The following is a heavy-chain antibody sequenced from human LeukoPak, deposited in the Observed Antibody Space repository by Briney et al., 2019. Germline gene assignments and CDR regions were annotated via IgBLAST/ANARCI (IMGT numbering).Heavy chain of an antibody. J-gene: IGHJ4*02. Sequence: GGSLRLSCAASGFTFSSHSMNWVRQAPGKRLEWVSSISSSSSYIYYADSVKGQFTISRDNAKNSLYLQMNSLRAEDTAVYYCARRSIAVAGPFDYWGQGTLVTVSS. D-gene: IGHD6-19*01. CDR1: GFTFSSHS. CDR3: ARRSIAVAGPFDY. V-gene: IGHV3-21*01. CDR2: ISSSSSYI.